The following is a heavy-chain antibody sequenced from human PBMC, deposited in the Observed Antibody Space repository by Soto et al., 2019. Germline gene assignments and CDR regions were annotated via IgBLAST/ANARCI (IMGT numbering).Heavy chain of an antibody. CDR1: GGSISSGGYY. Sequence: SETLSLTCTVSGGSISSGGYYWSWIRQHSGKGLEWIGNIYYNGSTYYTPSLKSRLTISLDTSQNQFSLKLTSVTAADTAMYYCARLSSGERLNFDCWGQGALVTVSS. CDR3: ARLSSGERLNFDC. J-gene: IGHJ4*02. D-gene: IGHD3-10*02. CDR2: IYYNGST. V-gene: IGHV4-31*03.